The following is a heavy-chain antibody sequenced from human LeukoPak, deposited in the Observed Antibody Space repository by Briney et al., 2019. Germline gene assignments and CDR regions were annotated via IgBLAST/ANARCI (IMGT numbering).Heavy chain of an antibody. Sequence: SETLSLTCTVSGGSISSSSYYWGWIRQPPGKGLEWIGSIYYSGSTYYNPSLKSRVTISVDTSKNQFSLKLSSVTAADTAVYYCARDWDQLVFVYWGQGTQVTVSS. D-gene: IGHD6-6*01. V-gene: IGHV4-39*07. CDR3: ARDWDQLVFVY. CDR2: IYYSGST. J-gene: IGHJ4*02. CDR1: GGSISSSSYY.